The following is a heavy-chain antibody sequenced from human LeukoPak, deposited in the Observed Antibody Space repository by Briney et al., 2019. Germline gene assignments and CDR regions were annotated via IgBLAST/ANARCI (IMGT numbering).Heavy chain of an antibody. V-gene: IGHV4-31*03. D-gene: IGHD3-10*01. Sequence: RPSQTLSLTCTVSGGSISSGGYYWSWIRQHPGKGLEWIGYIYYSGSTYYNPSLKSRVTISVDTSKNQFSLKLSSVTAADTAVYYYARATDGGWFGELQPDYWGQGTLVTVSS. J-gene: IGHJ4*02. CDR2: IYYSGST. CDR1: GGSISSGGYY. CDR3: ARATDGGWFGELQPDY.